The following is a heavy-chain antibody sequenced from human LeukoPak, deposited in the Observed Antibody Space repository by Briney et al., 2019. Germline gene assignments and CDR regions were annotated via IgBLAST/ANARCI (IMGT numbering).Heavy chain of an antibody. D-gene: IGHD3-10*01. V-gene: IGHV3-48*04. CDR3: ASLPYYYGSGSYYNVVDY. Sequence: GGSLRLSCAASGFTFSSYGMNWVRQAPGKGLEWVSYISSSGSTIYYADSVKGRFTISRDNAKNSLYLQMNSLRAEATAVYYCASLPYYYGSGSYYNVVDYWGQGTLVTVSS. CDR1: GFTFSSYG. CDR2: ISSSGSTI. J-gene: IGHJ4*02.